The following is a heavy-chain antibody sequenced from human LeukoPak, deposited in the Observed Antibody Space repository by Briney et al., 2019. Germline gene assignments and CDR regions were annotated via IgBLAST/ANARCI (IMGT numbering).Heavy chain of an antibody. CDR3: ARSSRYYDSSGLQAYYFDY. J-gene: IGHJ4*02. CDR1: GGTFSSYA. Sequence: ASVKVSYKASGGTFSSYAISWVRQAPGQGLEWMGGIIPIFGTANYAQKLQGRVTITADESTSTAYMELSSLRSEDTAVYYCARSSRYYDSSGLQAYYFDYWGQGTLVTVSS. V-gene: IGHV1-69*01. CDR2: IIPIFGTA. D-gene: IGHD3-22*01.